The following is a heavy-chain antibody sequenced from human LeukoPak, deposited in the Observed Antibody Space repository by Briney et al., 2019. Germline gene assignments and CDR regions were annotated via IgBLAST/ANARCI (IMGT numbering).Heavy chain of an antibody. V-gene: IGHV3-30*04. CDR1: GFTFSSYA. CDR2: ISYDGSNK. CDR3: ARDLRLDYNWFDP. Sequence: GGSLRLSCAASGFTFSSYAMHWVRQAPGKGLEWVAVISYDGSNKYYADSVKGRFTISRDNSKNTLYLQMNSLRAEDTAVYYYARDLRLDYNWFDPWGQGTLVTVSS. J-gene: IGHJ5*02. D-gene: IGHD3-9*01.